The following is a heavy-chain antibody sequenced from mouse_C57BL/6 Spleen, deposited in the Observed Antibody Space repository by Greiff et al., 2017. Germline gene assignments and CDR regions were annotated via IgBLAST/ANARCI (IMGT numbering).Heavy chain of an antibody. V-gene: IGHV1-82*01. J-gene: IGHJ1*03. CDR2: IYPGDGDT. CDR3: ARFSYYYGSSGYFDV. Sequence: QVQLQQSGPELVKPGASVKISCKASGYAFSSSWMNWVKQRPGKGLEWIGRIYPGDGDTNYNGKFKGKATLTADKSSSTAYMQLSSLTSEDSAVYFCARFSYYYGSSGYFDVWGTGTTVTVSS. CDR1: GYAFSSSW. D-gene: IGHD1-1*01.